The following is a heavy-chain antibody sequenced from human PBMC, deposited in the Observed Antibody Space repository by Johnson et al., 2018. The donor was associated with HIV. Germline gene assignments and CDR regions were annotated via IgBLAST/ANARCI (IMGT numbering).Heavy chain of an antibody. Sequence: QVQLVESGGGVVQPGRSLRLSCAASGFTFSTYAMDWVRQAPGKGLEWVAGISDDGSNKYYADSVKGRFTISRDNSKNTLYLQMNSLRAEDTAVYYCAKEEGVGYRHDTFDIWGQGTMVTVSS. D-gene: IGHD3-10*01. CDR2: ISDDGSNK. CDR1: GFTFSTYA. CDR3: AKEEGVGYRHDTFDI. J-gene: IGHJ3*02. V-gene: IGHV3-30*18.